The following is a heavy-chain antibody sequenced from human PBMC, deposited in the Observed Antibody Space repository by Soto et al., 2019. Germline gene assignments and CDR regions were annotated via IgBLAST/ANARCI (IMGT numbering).Heavy chain of an antibody. CDR1: GFTFSSYA. Sequence: GGSLRLSCAASGFTFSSYAMSWVRQAPGKGLEWVSDISGSGGSTYYADPVKGRFTISKDNSKNTLYLQMNSLRAEDTGVYYCASLKYYYDSSGYDDAFDIWGQGTMVTVSS. V-gene: IGHV3-23*01. J-gene: IGHJ3*02. CDR3: ASLKYYYDSSGYDDAFDI. CDR2: ISGSGGST. D-gene: IGHD3-22*01.